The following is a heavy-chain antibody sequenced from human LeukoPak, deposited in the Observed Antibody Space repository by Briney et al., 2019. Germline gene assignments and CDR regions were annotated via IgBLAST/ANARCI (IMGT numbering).Heavy chain of an antibody. Sequence: PGGSLRLSCAASGFTFSSYSMHWVRQAPGKGLEWVAVISYDGSNQYYADSVKGRFTISRDNSKNTPYLQMNSLRAEDTAVYYCASTASGIAYYYYYMDVWGKGTTVTVSS. V-gene: IGHV3-30*03. D-gene: IGHD6-13*01. CDR1: GFTFSSYS. CDR2: ISYDGSNQ. CDR3: ASTASGIAYYYYYMDV. J-gene: IGHJ6*03.